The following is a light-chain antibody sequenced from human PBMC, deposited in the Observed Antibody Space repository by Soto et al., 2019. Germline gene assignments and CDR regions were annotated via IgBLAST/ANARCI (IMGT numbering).Light chain of an antibody. V-gene: IGKV1-33*01. CDR1: QTIPIH. J-gene: IGKJ4*01. CDR2: DAS. CDR3: QQYENLPLT. Sequence: DIQMTQPPSSLSASVGARVTIPCQGGQTIPIHLNWYQQKPGKAPKLLTHDASNLETGVPSRFSGSGSGTHFTFTVNSLQPEDTATYYCQQYENLPLTFGGGTKVEIK.